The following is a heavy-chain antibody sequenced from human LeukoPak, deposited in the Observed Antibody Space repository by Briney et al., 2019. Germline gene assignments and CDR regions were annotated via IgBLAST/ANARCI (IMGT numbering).Heavy chain of an antibody. V-gene: IGHV1-18*01. CDR3: AREGRQWLVYYYYYYGMDV. J-gene: IGHJ6*02. D-gene: IGHD6-19*01. CDR1: GGTFTSYG. CDR2: ISAYNGNT. Sequence: ASVKVSCKASGGTFTSYGISWVRQAPGQGLEWMGWISAYNGNTNYAQRLQGRVTMTTDTSTSTAYMELRSLRSDDTAVYYCAREGRQWLVYYYYYYGMDVWGQGTTVTVSS.